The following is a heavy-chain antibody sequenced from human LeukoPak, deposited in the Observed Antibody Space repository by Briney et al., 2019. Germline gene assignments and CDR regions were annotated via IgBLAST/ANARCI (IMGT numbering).Heavy chain of an antibody. J-gene: IGHJ4*02. Sequence: SETLSLTCSVSGGSISNNNSYWGWIRQPPGKGLEWIGSIYNSGSTYYNPSLKSRVTVSVDRTKNQFSLKLNSVTAADTAVYYCARHVASYDFDYWGQGTLVTVSS. CDR1: GGSISNNNSY. CDR3: ARHVASYDFDY. V-gene: IGHV4-39*01. D-gene: IGHD2-21*01. CDR2: IYNSGST.